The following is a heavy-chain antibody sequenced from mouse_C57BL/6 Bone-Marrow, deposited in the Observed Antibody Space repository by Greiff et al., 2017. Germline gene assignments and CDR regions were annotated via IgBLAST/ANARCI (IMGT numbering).Heavy chain of an antibody. CDR2: INPSDGDT. CDR1: GYSFTGYF. V-gene: IGHV1-20*01. J-gene: IGHJ2*01. Sequence: EVQLQQPGPELVMPGASVKISCKASGYSFTGYFMHWVMQSPGQSLEWIGRINPSDGDTFYNQKFKGKATLTVDKSSSTAHMQLRSLTSEDSAVYYCARSYSGSSSYYIDYWGQGTTLTVSS. D-gene: IGHD1-1*01. CDR3: ARSYSGSSSYYIDY.